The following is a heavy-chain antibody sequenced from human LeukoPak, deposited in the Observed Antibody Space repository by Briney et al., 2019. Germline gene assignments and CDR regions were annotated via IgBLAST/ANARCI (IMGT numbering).Heavy chain of an antibody. D-gene: IGHD5-18*01. CDR3: ARDLAMVYYNWFDP. CDR1: GYAFTSYA. J-gene: IGHJ5*02. Sequence: ASVKVSCKASGYAFTSYAMHWVRQAPGQRLEWMGWINAGNGNTKYSQKFQGRVTITRDTSASTAYMELSSLRSEDTAVYYCARDLAMVYYNWFDPWGQGTLVTVSS. CDR2: INAGNGNT. V-gene: IGHV1-3*01.